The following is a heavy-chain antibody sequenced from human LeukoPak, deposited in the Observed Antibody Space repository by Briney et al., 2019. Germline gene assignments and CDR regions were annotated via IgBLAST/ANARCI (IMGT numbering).Heavy chain of an antibody. CDR3: ARDGSAGATSYYYYMDV. Sequence: ASVKVSCKASGYTFTSYYIHWVRQAPGQGLEWMGIINPSGGSTSYAQKFQGRVTMTRDTSTSTVYMELSSLRSEDTAVYYCARDGSAGATSYYYYMDVWGKGTTVTISS. J-gene: IGHJ6*03. CDR2: INPSGGST. CDR1: GYTFTSYY. D-gene: IGHD1-26*01. V-gene: IGHV1-46*01.